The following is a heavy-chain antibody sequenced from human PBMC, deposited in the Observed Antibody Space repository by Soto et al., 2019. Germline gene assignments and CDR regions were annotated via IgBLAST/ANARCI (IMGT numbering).Heavy chain of an antibody. V-gene: IGHV4-59*01. D-gene: IGHD4-17*01. J-gene: IGHJ6*03. Sequence: ETLSLTCTVSGGSISSYYWILIRQPPGKGLEWIGYIYYSGSTNYNPSLKSRVTISVDTSKNQFSLKLSSVTAADTAVYYCARETFDYGDYGYYYYYMDVWGKGTTVTVSS. CDR1: GGSISSYY. CDR3: ARETFDYGDYGYYYYYMDV. CDR2: IYYSGST.